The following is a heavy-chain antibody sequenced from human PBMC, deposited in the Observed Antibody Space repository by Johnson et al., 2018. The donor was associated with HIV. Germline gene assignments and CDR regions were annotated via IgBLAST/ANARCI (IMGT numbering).Heavy chain of an antibody. D-gene: IGHD6-6*01. CDR2: ISYDGSNK. V-gene: IGHV3-30*19. Sequence: QVQLVESGGGVVQPGGSLRLSCAASGFTFSSYGMHWVRQAPGKGLEWVAFISYDGSNKYYADSVKGRFTISRDNSKNTLYLQMNSLRAEDTAMYYCAAPRWRRSSSKNSEGEGGAFDIWGQGTMVTVSS. CDR1: GFTFSSYG. CDR3: AAPRWRRSSSKNSEGEGGAFDI. J-gene: IGHJ3*02.